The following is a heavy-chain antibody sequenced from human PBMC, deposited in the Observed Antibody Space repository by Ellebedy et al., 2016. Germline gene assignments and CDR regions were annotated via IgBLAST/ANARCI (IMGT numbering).Heavy chain of an antibody. Sequence: ASVKVSCKASGYTFTTYEINWVRQATGQGLEWMGWMNPNSGDTGYAQRFQGRVTMTRNTSIDTAYMELSSLRSEDTAFYYCTGGRTKGDNNEFDPWGQGTLVTVSS. CDR1: GYTFTTYE. D-gene: IGHD1/OR15-1a*01. V-gene: IGHV1-8*01. CDR3: TGGRTKGDNNEFDP. J-gene: IGHJ5*02. CDR2: MNPNSGDT.